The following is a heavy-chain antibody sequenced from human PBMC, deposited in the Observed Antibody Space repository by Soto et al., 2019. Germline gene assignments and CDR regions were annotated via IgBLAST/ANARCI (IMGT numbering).Heavy chain of an antibody. V-gene: IGHV4-31*03. CDR2: ISYGGST. Sequence: QVQLQESGPGLVKPSQTLSLTCTVSGGSINSGGYCWSWIRQHPVKGLDWIGCISYGGSTSYNPSLTSRVTISVDTSMNQFSLKLTSVTAADTAVYYCSRGILVWGQGALITVSS. J-gene: IGHJ4*02. D-gene: IGHD5-18*01. CDR3: SRGILV. CDR1: GGSINSGGYC.